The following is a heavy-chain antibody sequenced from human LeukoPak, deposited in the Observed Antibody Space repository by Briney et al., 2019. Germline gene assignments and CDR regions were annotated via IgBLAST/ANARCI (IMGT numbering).Heavy chain of an antibody. Sequence: ASVKVSCKASGYSFTSFYIHWVRQAPGQGLEWMGVINPRVSTTRYAQKFQGRVTMTRDTSTSTVYMDLSSLRYEDTAVYFCAREATSRLTPASAGKDFDYWGREHWSPSPQ. CDR3: AREATSRLTPASAGKDFDY. CDR2: INPRVSTT. D-gene: IGHD6-13*01. V-gene: IGHV1-46*01. CDR1: GYSFTSFY. J-gene: IGHJ4*02.